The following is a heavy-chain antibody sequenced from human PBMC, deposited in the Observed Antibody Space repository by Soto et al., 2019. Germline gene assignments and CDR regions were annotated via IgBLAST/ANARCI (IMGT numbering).Heavy chain of an antibody. Sequence: QVQLQESGPGLVKPSETLSLTCTVSGCSISSYYWSWIRQPPGKGLEWIGYIYYSGSTNYNPSLKSRVTISVDTSKNQFALKLSYVTAADTAGYYCARVGGYSGYDYFDYWGQGTLVTVSS. J-gene: IGHJ4*02. D-gene: IGHD5-12*01. V-gene: IGHV4-59*01. CDR3: ARVGGYSGYDYFDY. CDR2: IYYSGST. CDR1: GCSISSYY.